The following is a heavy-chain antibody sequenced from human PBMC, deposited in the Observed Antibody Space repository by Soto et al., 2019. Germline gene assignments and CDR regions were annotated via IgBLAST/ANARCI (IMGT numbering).Heavy chain of an antibody. CDR1: GGSISSSSYY. Sequence: SETLSLTCTVSGGSISSSSYYWGWIRQPPGKGLEWIGSIYYSGSTYYNPSLKSRVTISVDTSKYQFSLKLSSVTAADADVYYSARRVAARTGRYFDYWGQGTLVTVSS. D-gene: IGHD6-6*01. V-gene: IGHV4-39*01. J-gene: IGHJ4*02. CDR2: IYYSGST. CDR3: ARRVAARTGRYFDY.